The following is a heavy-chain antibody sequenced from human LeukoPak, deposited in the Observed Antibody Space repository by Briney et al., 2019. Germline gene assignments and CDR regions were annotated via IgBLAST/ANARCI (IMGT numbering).Heavy chain of an antibody. CDR1: GLTLSGYW. CDR2: INGDASST. Sequence: GGSLRLSCAASGLTLSGYWMHWVRKAPGKGLVWVSRINGDASSTSYADSVKGRFTISRDNAKSTLYLQMNSLRVEGTAVYYCARARGNTYGYFEYWGQGTLVTVSS. D-gene: IGHD5-18*01. J-gene: IGHJ4*02. V-gene: IGHV3-74*01. CDR3: ARARGNTYGYFEY.